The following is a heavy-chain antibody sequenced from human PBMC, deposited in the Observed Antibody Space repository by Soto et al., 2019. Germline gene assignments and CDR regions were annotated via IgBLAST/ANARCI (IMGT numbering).Heavy chain of an antibody. CDR2: IIPIFGTA. V-gene: IGHV1-69*13. D-gene: IGHD6-6*01. CDR1: GGTFSSYA. J-gene: IGHJ6*02. Sequence: ASVKVSCKASGGTFSSYAISWVRQAPGQGLEWMGGIIPIFGTANYAQKFQGRVTITADESTSTAYMELSSLRSEDTAVYYCARDGAARLYYYYGMDVWGQGTTVTVSS. CDR3: ARDGAARLYYYYGMDV.